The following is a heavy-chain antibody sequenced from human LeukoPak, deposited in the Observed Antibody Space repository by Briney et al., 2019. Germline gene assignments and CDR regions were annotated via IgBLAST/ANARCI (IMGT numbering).Heavy chain of an antibody. CDR2: ISWNSGSI. D-gene: IGHD5-18*01. J-gene: IGHJ4*02. CDR1: GYTFDDYA. Sequence: GGSLRLSCEASGYTFDDYAMHWVRQAPGKGLEWVSGISWNSGSIGYADSVKGRFSISRDNGKNSLYLQMNSLRTEDTALYYCAKGHTYGLGESYLDIWGQGTLVSVTS. CDR3: AKGHTYGLGESYLDI. V-gene: IGHV3-9*01.